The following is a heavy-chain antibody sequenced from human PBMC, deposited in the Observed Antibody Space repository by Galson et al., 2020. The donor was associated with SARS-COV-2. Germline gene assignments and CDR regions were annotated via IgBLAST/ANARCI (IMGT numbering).Heavy chain of an antibody. CDR1: GFTFNNYA. CDR3: AKARGYSSGWLFDY. Sequence: GGSLRLSCAASGFTFNNYAMSWVRQAPGKGLEWVSGISAGGATTYYADSVKGRFTISRDNSKNTLFLQMNSLRAEDTALYFCAKARGYSSGWLFDYWGQGTLVTVSS. J-gene: IGHJ4*02. V-gene: IGHV3-23*01. CDR2: ISAGGATT. D-gene: IGHD6-25*01.